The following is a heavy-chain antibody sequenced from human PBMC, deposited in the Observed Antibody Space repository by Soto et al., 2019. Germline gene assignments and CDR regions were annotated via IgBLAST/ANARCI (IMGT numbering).Heavy chain of an antibody. J-gene: IGHJ6*02. CDR2: IGVFNGNT. CDR1: GYTFQNYG. D-gene: IGHD4-17*01. CDR3: AREQTSVFTSRDGMEV. Sequence: ASLTVSFMASGYTFQNYGIGWVRQAPGKGLEWVGRIGVFNGNTNYAQKVQGRVTMTAETSTSTAYMELRSLRSDDTAVYYCAREQTSVFTSRDGMEVWGQGTTVRVSS. V-gene: IGHV1-18*04.